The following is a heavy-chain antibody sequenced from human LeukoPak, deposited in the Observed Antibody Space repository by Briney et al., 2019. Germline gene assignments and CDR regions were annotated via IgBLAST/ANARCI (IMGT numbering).Heavy chain of an antibody. V-gene: IGHV3-7*01. Sequence: PGESLRLSCAASGFTFTTYWMSWVRQAPGKGLEWVANINQDGIEKYYVDSVKGRFTISRDNAKNSLYLQMNSLRVEDTAVYCCAKVAKYYYGSETYYFFEHWGQGTPVTAPS. CDR3: AKVAKYYYGSETYYFFEH. CDR2: INQDGIEK. CDR1: GFTFTTYW. J-gene: IGHJ4*02. D-gene: IGHD3-10*01.